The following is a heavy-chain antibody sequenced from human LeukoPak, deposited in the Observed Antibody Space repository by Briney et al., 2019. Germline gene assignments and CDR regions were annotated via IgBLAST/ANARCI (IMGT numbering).Heavy chain of an antibody. V-gene: IGHV1-18*04. J-gene: IGHJ3*02. Sequence: ASVKVSCKASGYTFTGYYMHWVRQAPGQGLEWMGWISAYNGNTNYAQKLQGRVTMTTDTSTSTAYMELRSLRSDDTAVYYCARVRGNAFDIWGQGTMVTVSS. CDR1: GYTFTGYY. CDR3: ARVRGNAFDI. D-gene: IGHD3-16*01. CDR2: ISAYNGNT.